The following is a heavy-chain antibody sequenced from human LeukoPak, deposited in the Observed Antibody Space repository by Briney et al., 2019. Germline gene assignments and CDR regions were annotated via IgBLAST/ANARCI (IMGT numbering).Heavy chain of an antibody. CDR1: GGSISGSTYF. V-gene: IGHV4-39*01. D-gene: IGHD2-15*01. CDR3: ARMSSSR. Sequence: PSETLSLTCTVSGGSISGSTYFWGWIRQPPGKGLEWIGSIYYSGSTYQNPSLKSRVTISVDTSKNQFSLKLSSVTAADTAVYYCARMSSSRWGQGTLVTVSS. CDR2: IYYSGST. J-gene: IGHJ4*02.